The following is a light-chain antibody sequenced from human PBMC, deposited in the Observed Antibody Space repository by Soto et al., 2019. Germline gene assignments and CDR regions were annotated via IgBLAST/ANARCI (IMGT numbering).Light chain of an antibody. J-gene: IGKJ5*01. V-gene: IGKV3-15*01. CDR1: QGVTTD. CDR2: DVS. Sequence: EIVMTQSPDTLSVSPGERATLTCRAGQGVTTDFAWYQQTSGQSPRLLIYDVSIRATGVPARFSATGSETDFTLTISGLQSGDSAVYFCQQYNNWPFSFGQGTRLEIK. CDR3: QQYNNWPFS.